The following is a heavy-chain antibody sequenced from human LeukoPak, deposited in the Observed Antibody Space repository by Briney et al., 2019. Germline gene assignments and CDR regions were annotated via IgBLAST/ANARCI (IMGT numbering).Heavy chain of an antibody. Sequence: SVKVSCKASGGTFSSYAISWVRQAPGQGLEWMGGVIPIFGTANYAQKFQGRVTITGDESTSTAYMELSSLRSEDTAVYYCARDRAGGVDFWSGYQGGDGFDPWGQGTLVTVSS. CDR2: VIPIFGTA. D-gene: IGHD3-3*01. CDR3: ARDRAGGVDFWSGYQGGDGFDP. J-gene: IGHJ5*02. V-gene: IGHV1-69*13. CDR1: GGTFSSYA.